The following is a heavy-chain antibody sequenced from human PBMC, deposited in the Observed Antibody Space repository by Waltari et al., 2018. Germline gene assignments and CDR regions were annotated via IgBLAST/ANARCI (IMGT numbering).Heavy chain of an antibody. D-gene: IGHD3-10*01. Sequence: EVQLVESGGGLVQPGGSLRLSCAASGFTFSSYWMSWVRQAPGKGLEWVANIKQDGSEKYYVDSVKGRVTISRDNAKNSLYLQMNSLRAEDTAVYYCARIRSGSGSYPTDYWGQGTLVTVSS. CDR2: IKQDGSEK. CDR3: ARIRSGSGSYPTDY. J-gene: IGHJ4*02. CDR1: GFTFSSYW. V-gene: IGHV3-7*01.